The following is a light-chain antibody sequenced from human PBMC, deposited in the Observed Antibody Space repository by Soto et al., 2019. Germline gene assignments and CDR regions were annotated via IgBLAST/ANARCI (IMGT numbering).Light chain of an antibody. Sequence: DIQMTQSPSSLSASVGDRVTITCRASQTISFYLNWYQQKPGKAPKLLIYAASNLQSGVPSRFSASGSGTDFTLTLNSLQPEDFATYYCQQAYSIPWTFGQGTTVEIK. V-gene: IGKV1-39*01. CDR3: QQAYSIPWT. CDR1: QTISFY. J-gene: IGKJ1*01. CDR2: AAS.